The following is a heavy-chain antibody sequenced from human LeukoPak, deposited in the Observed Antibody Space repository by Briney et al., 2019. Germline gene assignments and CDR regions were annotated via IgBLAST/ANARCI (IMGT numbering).Heavy chain of an antibody. CDR2: INPNSSGT. CDR3: ARERNCSSTSCWLDY. D-gene: IGHD2-2*01. J-gene: IGHJ4*02. V-gene: IGHV1-2*02. Sequence: INPNSSGTNYAQTVQFRVTMARDTSISTAYMELSRLRSDDTAVYYCARERNCSSTSCWLDYWGQGTLVTVSS.